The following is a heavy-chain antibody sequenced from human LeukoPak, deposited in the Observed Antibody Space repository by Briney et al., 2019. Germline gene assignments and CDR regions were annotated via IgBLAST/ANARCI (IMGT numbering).Heavy chain of an antibody. CDR2: MNPNSGNT. J-gene: IGHJ4*02. Sequence: VASVKVSCKASGYTFTSYDINWVRQAPGQGLEWMGWMNPNSGNTGYAQKFQGRVTMTRNTSISTAYMELSSLRSEDTAVYYCARGLHRSGGYLGYWGQGTLVTVSS. CDR3: ARGLHRSGGYLGY. D-gene: IGHD6-19*01. V-gene: IGHV1-8*01. CDR1: GYTFTSYD.